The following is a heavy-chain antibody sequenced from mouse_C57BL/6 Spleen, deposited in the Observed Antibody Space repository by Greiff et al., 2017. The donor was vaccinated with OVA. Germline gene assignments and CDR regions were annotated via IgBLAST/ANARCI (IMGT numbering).Heavy chain of an antibody. CDR2: INPNNGGT. CDR1: GYTFTDYN. Sequence: VQLQQSGPELVKPGASVKMSCKASGYTFTDYNMHWVKQSHGKSLEWIGYINPNNGGTSYNQKFKGKATLTVNKSSSTAYMELRSLTSEDSAVYYCASGSGPAWFAYWGQGTLVTVSA. V-gene: IGHV1-22*01. J-gene: IGHJ3*01. D-gene: IGHD3-2*02. CDR3: ASGSGPAWFAY.